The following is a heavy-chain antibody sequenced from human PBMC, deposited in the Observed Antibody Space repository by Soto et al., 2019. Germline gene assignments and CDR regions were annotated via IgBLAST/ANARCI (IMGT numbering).Heavy chain of an antibody. CDR2: ISYDGSNK. CDR3: VKSGAAAGYGY. D-gene: IGHD6-13*01. V-gene: IGHV3-30*03. CDR1: GFTFSSYG. J-gene: IGHJ4*02. Sequence: QVQLVESGGGVVQPGRSLRLSCAASGFTFSSYGMYWVRQAPGKGLEWVAVISYDGSNKYYADSVKGRFTISRDNSKNTLYLQMNSLRAEDTAVFYCVKSGAAAGYGYWGQGTLVTVSS.